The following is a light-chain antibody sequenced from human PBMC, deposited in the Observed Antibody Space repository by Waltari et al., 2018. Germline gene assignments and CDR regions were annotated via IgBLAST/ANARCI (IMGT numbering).Light chain of an antibody. CDR1: SGTFASSS. J-gene: IGLJ2*01. Sequence: NLMLIHPHSVSQSPGTTLTISCTRSSGTFASSSVQWSQQRPGSAPTTVLYEDDQRPSGVPDRFSGSTDSSSNSASLTISGLKTEDEADYYCQSYDGSSPVVFGGGTKLTVL. CDR2: EDD. V-gene: IGLV6-57*04. CDR3: QSYDGSSPVV.